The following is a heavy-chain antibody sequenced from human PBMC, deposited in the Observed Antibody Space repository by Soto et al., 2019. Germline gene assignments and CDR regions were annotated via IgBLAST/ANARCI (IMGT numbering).Heavy chain of an antibody. J-gene: IGHJ3*02. Sequence: QGQLLQSGDEVKTPGASVRVSCRASGYPFTSYGISWVRQAPAQRLEWVAWISAYNGKRDTAQKFQGRVTMTLDTSTDTAHMELGDLTSADTAVYYCARGRIVASIPDAFEIWGQGTKVTVSS. D-gene: IGHD5-12*01. V-gene: IGHV1-18*01. CDR3: ARGRIVASIPDAFEI. CDR1: GYPFTSYG. CDR2: ISAYNGKR.